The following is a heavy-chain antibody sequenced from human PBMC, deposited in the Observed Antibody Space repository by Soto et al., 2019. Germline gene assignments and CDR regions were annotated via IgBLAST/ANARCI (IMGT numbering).Heavy chain of an antibody. Sequence: QVQLVQSGAEVKKPGSSVKVSCKASGGTFSSYAISWVRQAPGQGLEWMGGIIPIFGTANYAQKFQGRVTITADEATSTAYMELSSLRSEDTAVYYCARGVLGRDGHNADMDYFDYWGQGTLVTVSS. CDR1: GGTFSSYA. D-gene: IGHD3-9*01. CDR3: ARGVLGRDGHNADMDYFDY. V-gene: IGHV1-69*12. CDR2: IIPIFGTA. J-gene: IGHJ4*02.